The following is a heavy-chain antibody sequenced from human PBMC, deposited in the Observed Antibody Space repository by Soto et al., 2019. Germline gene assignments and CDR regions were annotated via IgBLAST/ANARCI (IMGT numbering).Heavy chain of an antibody. CDR3: ARVGSDYDEEIFDY. V-gene: IGHV1-69*06. D-gene: IGHD5-12*01. J-gene: IGHJ4*02. Sequence: SVKVSCKASGGTFSSYAISWVRQAPGQGLEWMGGIIPIFGTANYAQKFQGRVTITADKSTSTAYMELSSLRSEDTAVYYCARVGSDYDEEIFDYWGQGTLVTVSS. CDR2: IIPIFGTA. CDR1: GGTFSSYA.